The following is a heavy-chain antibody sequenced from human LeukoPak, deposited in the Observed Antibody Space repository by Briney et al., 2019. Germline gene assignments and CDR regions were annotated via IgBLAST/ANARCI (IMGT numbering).Heavy chain of an antibody. CDR3: ARDGFYYDSSGYYSLPPDY. V-gene: IGHV3-11*04. CDR2: ISSSGNTI. D-gene: IGHD3-22*01. CDR1: GFTFSDYY. J-gene: IGHJ4*02. Sequence: AGGSLRLSCAASGFTFSDYYMSWIRQAPGKGLEWISYISSSGNTIYYADSVKGRFTISRDNAKNSLYLQMNSLRAEDTAVYYCARDGFYYDSSGYYSLPPDYWGQGTLVTVSS.